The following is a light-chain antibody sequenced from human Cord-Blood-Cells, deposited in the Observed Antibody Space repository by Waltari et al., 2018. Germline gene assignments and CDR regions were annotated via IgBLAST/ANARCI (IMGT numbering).Light chain of an antibody. CDR2: EVS. CDR1: SSDVGGYNY. CDR3: SSYTSSSTWV. J-gene: IGLJ3*02. Sequence: QSALTQPASVSGSPGQSITISCTGTSSDVGGYNYVSWYQQHLGKAPKLMIYEVSNRPSGVSNRFSGSKSGNTASLTISGLQAEDDADYYCSSYTSSSTWVFGGGTKLTVL. V-gene: IGLV2-14*01.